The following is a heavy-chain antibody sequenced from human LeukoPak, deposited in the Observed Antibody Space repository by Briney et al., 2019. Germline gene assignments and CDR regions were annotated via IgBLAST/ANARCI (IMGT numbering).Heavy chain of an antibody. CDR3: ARIKVVTMVRGAIIPFGFGY. D-gene: IGHD3-10*01. Sequence: ASVKVSCKASGYTFTSYGISWVRQAPGQGLEWMGWISAYNGNTNYAQKLQGRVTMTTDTSTSTAYMELRSLRSDDTAVYYCARIKVVTMVRGAIIPFGFGYWGQGTLVTVSS. CDR1: GYTFTSYG. V-gene: IGHV1-18*01. J-gene: IGHJ4*02. CDR2: ISAYNGNT.